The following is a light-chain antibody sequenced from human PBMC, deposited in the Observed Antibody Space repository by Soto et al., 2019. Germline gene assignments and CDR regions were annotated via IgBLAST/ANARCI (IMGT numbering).Light chain of an antibody. CDR1: QSISSW. Sequence: DIQMTQSPSTLSASVGDRVTLTCRASQSISSWLSWYQQKPGKAPKFLIYDASSLESVVPSRFSGSGSGTEFTLTISSLQPDDFATYYCQQYNSYWTFGQGTKVDIK. J-gene: IGKJ1*01. CDR3: QQYNSYWT. CDR2: DAS. V-gene: IGKV1-5*01.